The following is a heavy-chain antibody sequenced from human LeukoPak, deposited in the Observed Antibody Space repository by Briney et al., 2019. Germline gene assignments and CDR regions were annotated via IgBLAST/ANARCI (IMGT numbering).Heavy chain of an antibody. J-gene: IGHJ3*02. Sequence: GGSLRLSCAASGLTFSSYEMNWVRQAPGKGLEWVSYISSSGSTIYYADSVKGRFTISRDNAKNSLYLQMNSLRAEDTAVYYCARDYPQALWFGQGAFDIWGQGTMVTVSS. CDR2: ISSSGSTI. CDR1: GLTFSSYE. D-gene: IGHD3-10*01. V-gene: IGHV3-48*03. CDR3: ARDYPQALWFGQGAFDI.